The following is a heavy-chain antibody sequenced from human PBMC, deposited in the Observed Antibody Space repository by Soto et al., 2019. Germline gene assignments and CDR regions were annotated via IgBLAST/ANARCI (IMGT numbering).Heavy chain of an antibody. V-gene: IGHV3-23*01. Sequence: GSLRLSCAASGFSFGSYALSWVRQAPGKGLEWVSTISGSDGKTFYADAVKGRFSISRDTSQNTLYLQMNSLRADDTAIYYCARWSYLDYWGQGTRVTVSS. CDR3: ARWSYLDY. J-gene: IGHJ4*02. CDR2: ISGSDGKT. D-gene: IGHD3-3*01. CDR1: GFSFGSYA.